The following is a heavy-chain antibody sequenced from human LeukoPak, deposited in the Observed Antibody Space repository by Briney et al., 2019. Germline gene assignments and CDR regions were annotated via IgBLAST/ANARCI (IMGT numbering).Heavy chain of an antibody. CDR1: GGTFSSYA. CDR3: ARDNGGGTASDY. CDR2: IIPIFGTA. D-gene: IGHD2-21*02. J-gene: IGHJ4*02. V-gene: IGHV1-69*01. Sequence: SVKVSCKASGGTFSSYAISWVRQAPGQGLEWMGGIIPIFGTANYAQKFQGRVTITADESTSTAYVELSSLRSEDTAVYYCARDNGGGTASDYWGQGTLVTVSS.